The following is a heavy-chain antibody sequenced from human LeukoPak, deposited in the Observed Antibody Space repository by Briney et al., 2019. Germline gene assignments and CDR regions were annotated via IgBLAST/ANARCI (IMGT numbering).Heavy chain of an antibody. CDR1: GDSFIDYY. D-gene: IGHD1-1*01. CDR3: ARAMRWTSGPVELGWFDR. J-gene: IGHJ5*02. Sequence: SETLSLACSFSGDSFIDYYWTWIRRPPGGRLEWIGHIYFRGSTKYNPSLKNRVTISVDTSKNQVYLTLTSVTAADTAVYYCARAMRWTSGPVELGWFDRWGQGTLVTVSS. V-gene: IGHV4-59*01. CDR2: IYFRGST.